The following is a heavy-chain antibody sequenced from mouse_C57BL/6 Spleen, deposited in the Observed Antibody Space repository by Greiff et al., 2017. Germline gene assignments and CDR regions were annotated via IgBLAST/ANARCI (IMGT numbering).Heavy chain of an antibody. CDR2: INPNNGGT. CDR3: ARSDYGTVFAY. CDR1: GYTFTDYY. J-gene: IGHJ3*01. Sequence: VQLQQSGPELVKPGASVKISCRASGYTFTDYYMNWVKQSHGKSLEWIGDINPNNGGTSYNQKFKGKATLTVDKSSSTAYMELRSLTSEDSAVYYCARSDYGTVFAYWGQGTLVTVSA. D-gene: IGHD1-1*01. V-gene: IGHV1-26*01.